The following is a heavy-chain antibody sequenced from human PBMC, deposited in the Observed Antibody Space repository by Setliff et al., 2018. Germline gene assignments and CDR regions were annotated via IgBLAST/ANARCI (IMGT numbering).Heavy chain of an antibody. J-gene: IGHJ4*02. CDR2: VYYSGTA. D-gene: IGHD5-12*01. CDR1: GGSLSTYY. V-gene: IGHV4-59*01. CDR3: ARGGTFRYFDY. Sequence: SETLSLTCTVSGGSLSTYYWSWVRQPPGRGLEYIGYVYYSGTANFSPSLKSRVTLSVDTSKNQFSLKLTSVTAADTAVYYCARGGTFRYFDYWGQGTPVTVSS.